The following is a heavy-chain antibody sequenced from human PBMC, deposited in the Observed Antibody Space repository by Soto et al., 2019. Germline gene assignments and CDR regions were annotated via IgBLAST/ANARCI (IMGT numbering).Heavy chain of an antibody. J-gene: IGHJ6*02. V-gene: IGHV1-18*01. CDR1: GYTFTNYA. Sequence: VQLLQSGGEVRKPGASVKVSCKTSGYTFTNYAINWVRQAPGQGLQRMGWISAYSGDTKYAQRFQDRLTVTTDPATTTSYMELRSLRSDDTAVYYCARDGRAFSIFGETMDVWGPGTTVTVSS. CDR2: ISAYSGDT. CDR3: ARDGRAFSIFGETMDV. D-gene: IGHD3-3*01.